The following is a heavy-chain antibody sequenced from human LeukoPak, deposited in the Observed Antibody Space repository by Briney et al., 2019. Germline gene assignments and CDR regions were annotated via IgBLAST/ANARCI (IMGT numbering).Heavy chain of an antibody. D-gene: IGHD3-22*01. Sequence: SETLSLTCTVSGGSISSYYWSWIRQPPGKGLEWIGYIYYSGSTNYNPSLKSRVTISVDTSKNQFSLKLSSVTAADTAVYYCARVYYDSSGYIIWFDPWGQGTLVTVSX. CDR1: GGSISSYY. V-gene: IGHV4-59*01. J-gene: IGHJ5*02. CDR3: ARVYYDSSGYIIWFDP. CDR2: IYYSGST.